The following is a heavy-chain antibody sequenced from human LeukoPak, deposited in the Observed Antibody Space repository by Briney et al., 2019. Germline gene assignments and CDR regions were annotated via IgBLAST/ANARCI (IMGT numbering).Heavy chain of an antibody. Sequence: GSLRLSCAGSGFTVSKDYMTWVRQAPGKGLEWMGRISTSLPTYYNPSLKSRVAMSLDTSENHFTLRLNSVTAADTAVYYCARGYGSGGYSTWGQGTLVTVSS. CDR3: ARGYGSGGYST. CDR1: GFTVSKDY. CDR2: ISTSLPT. V-gene: IGHV4-59*10. J-gene: IGHJ5*02. D-gene: IGHD3-10*01.